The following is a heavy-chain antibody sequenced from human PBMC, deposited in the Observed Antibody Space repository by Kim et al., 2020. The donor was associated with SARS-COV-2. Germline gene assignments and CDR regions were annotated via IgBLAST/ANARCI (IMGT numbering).Heavy chain of an antibody. Sequence: YVDSRKGRFTIPRDNSKNTIFLQMNSLTPDDTAVYYCARRDFWSTYPFDYWGQGTLVTVSS. V-gene: IGHV3-30*01. D-gene: IGHD3-3*01. J-gene: IGHJ4*02. CDR3: ARRDFWSTYPFDY.